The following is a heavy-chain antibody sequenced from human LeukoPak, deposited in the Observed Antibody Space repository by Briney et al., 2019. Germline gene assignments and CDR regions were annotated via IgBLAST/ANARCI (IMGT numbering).Heavy chain of an antibody. Sequence: SETLSLTCTVSGGSISGYYWGWIRQPPGKGLEWIGSIYYSGSTYYNPSLKSRVTISVDTSKNQFSLKLSSVTAADTAVYYCARDLETWEQQRGGGWGQGTLVTVSS. CDR2: IYYSGST. CDR3: ARDLETWEQQRGGG. J-gene: IGHJ4*02. D-gene: IGHD6-13*01. CDR1: GGSISGYY. V-gene: IGHV4-39*07.